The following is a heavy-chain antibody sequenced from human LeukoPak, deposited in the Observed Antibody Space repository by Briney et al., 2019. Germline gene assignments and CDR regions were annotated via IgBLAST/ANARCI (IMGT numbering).Heavy chain of an antibody. V-gene: IGHV3-23*01. CDR2: XXGRDDST. CDR1: XTXXXXX. D-gene: IGHD3-9*01. J-gene: IGHJ4*02. Sequence: XTXXXXXMXXVRQAPGXXLEWVXXXXGRDDSTYYADSVKGRFTISRDNSKNTLYLQMNSLRAEDTAVYYCAKWGDYDILTGYYDSDYWGQGTLVTVSS. CDR3: AKWGDYDILTGYYDSDY.